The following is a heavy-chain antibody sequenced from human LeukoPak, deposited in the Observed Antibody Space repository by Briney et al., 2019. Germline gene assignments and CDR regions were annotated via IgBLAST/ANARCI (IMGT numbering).Heavy chain of an antibody. Sequence: GGSLRLSCAASGFTFSSYWTQWVRQAPGKGLVWVSRINSDGSSTSYADSVKGRFTISRDNAKNTLYLQMNSLRAEDTAVYYCARDPRSRYYYDSSGYDYWGQGTLVTVSS. CDR2: INSDGSST. V-gene: IGHV3-74*01. J-gene: IGHJ4*02. D-gene: IGHD3-22*01. CDR3: ARDPRSRYYYDSSGYDY. CDR1: GFTFSSYW.